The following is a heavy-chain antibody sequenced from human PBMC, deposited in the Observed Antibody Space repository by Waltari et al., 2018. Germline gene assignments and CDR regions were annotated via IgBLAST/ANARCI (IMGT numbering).Heavy chain of an antibody. CDR1: GYTFTSYA. V-gene: IGHV1-3*01. J-gene: IGHJ4*02. D-gene: IGHD3-3*01. CDR3: ARADSDFRLG. Sequence: QVQLVQSGAEVKKPGASVKVSCKASGYTFTSYAMHWVRQAPGQRLGWMGWINAGNGNTKHSQKFQGRVTMTRDTSASTAYMELSSLRSEDTAVYYCARADSDFRLGWGQGTLVTVSS. CDR2: INAGNGNT.